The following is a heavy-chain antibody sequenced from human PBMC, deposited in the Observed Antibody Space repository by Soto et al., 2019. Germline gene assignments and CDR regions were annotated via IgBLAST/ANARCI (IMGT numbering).Heavy chain of an antibody. CDR1: GGSVSSGDYF. Sequence: SETLSLTCTVSGGSVSSGDYFWSWLRQSPGKRLEWIAHIYYGGSTNYNPSLKSRATISVDTSKSQVSLTLTSMTAADAALYYCARSPNYYYYGFDVWGQGTAVTVSS. CDR2: IYYGGST. V-gene: IGHV4-61*08. CDR3: ARSPNYYYYGFDV. J-gene: IGHJ6*02. D-gene: IGHD3-10*01.